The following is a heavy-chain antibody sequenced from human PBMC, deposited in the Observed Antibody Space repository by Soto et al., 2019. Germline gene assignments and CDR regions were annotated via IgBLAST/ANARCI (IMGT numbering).Heavy chain of an antibody. Sequence: QVQLVQSGAEMKKPGSSVKVSCKASGGTFSSYTISWVRQAPGQGLEWMGRIIPILGIANYAQKFQGRVTITADKSTSTAYMELSSLRSEDTAVYYCAIMAVEPAAIVEWVYYMDVWGKGTTVTVSS. CDR3: AIMAVEPAAIVEWVYYMDV. V-gene: IGHV1-69*02. J-gene: IGHJ6*03. CDR2: IIPILGIA. CDR1: GGTFSSYT. D-gene: IGHD2-2*01.